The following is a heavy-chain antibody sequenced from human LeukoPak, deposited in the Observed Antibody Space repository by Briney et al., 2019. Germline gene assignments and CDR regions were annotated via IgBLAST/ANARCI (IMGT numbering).Heavy chain of an antibody. CDR1: GFTFSNSA. CDR3: ARDSLRYLRVGHYDY. Sequence: GGSLRLSCAASGFTFSNSAMNWVRQVPGKGLEWVSSIDYDSSHIYYAASVRGRFTISRDNARNSVYLQMNSLRVEDTAVYYCARDSLRYLRVGHYDYWGQGTPVAVSS. J-gene: IGHJ4*02. V-gene: IGHV3-21*01. CDR2: IDYDSSHI. D-gene: IGHD3-9*01.